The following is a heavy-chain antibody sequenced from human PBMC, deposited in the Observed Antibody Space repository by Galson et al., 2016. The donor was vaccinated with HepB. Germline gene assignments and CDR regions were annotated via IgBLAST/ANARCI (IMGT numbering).Heavy chain of an antibody. CDR3: AISAYTSLVSWFDP. Sequence: SVKVSCKASGGTFTSYGFSWVRQDPGQGLEWMGAIIPIFGTSKYAQKLQGRVTITANESTSTAYMDLSSLRSEDTAVYYCAISAYTSLVSWFDPWGQGTLVTVSS. D-gene: IGHD5-12*01. V-gene: IGHV1-69*13. J-gene: IGHJ5*02. CDR1: GGTFTSYG. CDR2: IIPIFGTS.